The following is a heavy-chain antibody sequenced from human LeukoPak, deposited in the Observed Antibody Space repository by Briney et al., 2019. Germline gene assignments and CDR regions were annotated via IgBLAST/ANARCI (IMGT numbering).Heavy chain of an antibody. Sequence: GGSLRLSCAASGFTFSSYGMHWVRQAPGMGLEWVAFIRYDGSNKYYADSVKGRFTISRDNSKNTLYLQMNSLRAEDTAVYYCAKETPYSGSYFDYWGQGTLVTVSS. D-gene: IGHD1-26*01. CDR2: IRYDGSNK. CDR1: GFTFSSYG. CDR3: AKETPYSGSYFDY. J-gene: IGHJ4*02. V-gene: IGHV3-30*02.